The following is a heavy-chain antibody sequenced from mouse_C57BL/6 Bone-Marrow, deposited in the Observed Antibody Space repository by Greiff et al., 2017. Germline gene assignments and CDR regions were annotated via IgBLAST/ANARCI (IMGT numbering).Heavy chain of an antibody. CDR1: GFNIKDYY. D-gene: IGHD1-1*01. V-gene: IGHV14-2*01. J-gene: IGHJ4*01. CDR2: IDPEDGET. CDR3: ARGPIYDYGSSYLYAMDY. Sequence: VQLKQSGAELVKPGASVKLSCTASGFNIKDYYMHWVKQRTEQGLEWIGRIDPEDGETKYAPKFQGKATITADTSANTAYLQLSSLTSEDTAVYYCARGPIYDYGSSYLYAMDYWGQGASVTVSS.